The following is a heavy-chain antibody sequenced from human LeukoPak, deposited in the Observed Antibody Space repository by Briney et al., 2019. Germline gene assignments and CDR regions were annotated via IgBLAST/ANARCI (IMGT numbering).Heavy chain of an antibody. CDR1: GFTFSSYG. J-gene: IGHJ4*02. CDR3: AKAMSGYDFRLDY. V-gene: IGHV3-30*18. D-gene: IGHD5-12*01. Sequence: GGSLRLSCAASGFTFSSYGMHWVRQAPGKGLEWVAVISYDGSNKYYADSVKGRLTISRDNSKNTLYLQMNSLRAEDTAVYYCAKAMSGYDFRLDYWGQGTLVTVSS. CDR2: ISYDGSNK.